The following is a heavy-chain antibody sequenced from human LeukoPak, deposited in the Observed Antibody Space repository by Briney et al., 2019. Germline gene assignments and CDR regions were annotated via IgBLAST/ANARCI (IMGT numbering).Heavy chain of an antibody. J-gene: IGHJ4*02. Sequence: SETLSLTCAVYGGSFSGYYWSWIRQPPGKGLEWIGYIYHSGSTYYNPSLKSRVTISVDRSKNQFSLKLSSVTAADTAVYYCASGGNYYDSSGYFRFVFDYWGQGTLVTVSS. CDR1: GGSFSGYY. CDR2: IYHSGST. V-gene: IGHV4-34*01. D-gene: IGHD3-22*01. CDR3: ASGGNYYDSSGYFRFVFDY.